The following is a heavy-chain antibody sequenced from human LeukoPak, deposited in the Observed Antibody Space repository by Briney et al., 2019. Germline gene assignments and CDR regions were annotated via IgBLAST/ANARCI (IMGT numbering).Heavy chain of an antibody. CDR2: ISGTSVYI. J-gene: IGHJ4*02. V-gene: IGHV3-21*01. D-gene: IGHD1-26*01. Sequence: PGGSLRLSCAASGFTFSSYTMNWVRQAPGKGLEWVSCISGTSVYIYYADSVKGRFTISRDNAENSLYLQMNSLRAEDTAVYYCARDLGATGWGQGTLVTVSS. CDR1: GFTFSSYT. CDR3: ARDLGATG.